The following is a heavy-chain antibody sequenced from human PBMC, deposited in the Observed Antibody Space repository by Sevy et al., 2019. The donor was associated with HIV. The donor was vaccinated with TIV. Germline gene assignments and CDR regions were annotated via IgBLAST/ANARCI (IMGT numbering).Heavy chain of an antibody. CDR3: SRVVRTIYYGMDV. J-gene: IGHJ6*02. D-gene: IGHD3-10*01. CDR2: IIPIFGTA. Sequence: ASVKVSCKASGGTFSSYAISWVRQAPGQGLEWMGGIIPIFGTANYAQKFQGRVTITADESTSTAYMELSSLRSEDTAVYYCSRVVRTIYYGMDVWGQGTTVTVSS. V-gene: IGHV1-69*13. CDR1: GGTFSSYA.